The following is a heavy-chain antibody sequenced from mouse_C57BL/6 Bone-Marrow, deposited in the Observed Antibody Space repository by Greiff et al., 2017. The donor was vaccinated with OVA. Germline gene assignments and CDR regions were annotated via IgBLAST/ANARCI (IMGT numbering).Heavy chain of an antibody. CDR1: GYAFTNYL. CDR3: AYGGSTGFAY. D-gene: IGHD1-1*02. Sequence: QVQLQQSGAELVRPGASVKVSCKASGYAFTNYLIEWVKQRPGQGLEWIGVINPGSGGTTYNEKFKGKATLTADKSSSTAYMQLSSLTSEDSAVYYCAYGGSTGFAYWGQGTLVTVSA. V-gene: IGHV1-54*01. J-gene: IGHJ3*01. CDR2: INPGSGGT.